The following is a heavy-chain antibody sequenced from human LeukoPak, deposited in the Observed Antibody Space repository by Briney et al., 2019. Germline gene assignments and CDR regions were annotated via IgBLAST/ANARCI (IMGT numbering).Heavy chain of an antibody. CDR1: GFTFSSYW. D-gene: IGHD3-9*01. CDR3: AKELRYFDWLSPFDY. Sequence: PGGSLRLSCAASGFTFSSYWMHWVRQAPGKGLEWVAFIRYDGSNKYYADSVKGRFTISRDNSKNTLYLQMNSLRAEDTAVYYCAKELRYFDWLSPFDYWGQGTLVTVSS. V-gene: IGHV3-30*02. J-gene: IGHJ4*02. CDR2: IRYDGSNK.